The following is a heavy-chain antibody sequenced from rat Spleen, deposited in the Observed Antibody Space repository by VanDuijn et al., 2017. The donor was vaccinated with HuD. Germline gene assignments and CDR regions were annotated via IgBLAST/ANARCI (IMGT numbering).Heavy chain of an antibody. CDR3: ARHDYPGVTTNWFAY. V-gene: IGHV5-31*01. D-gene: IGHD1-4*01. CDR2: ITDTGGST. J-gene: IGHJ3*01. Sequence: EVQLVESGGGLVQPRRSLKLSCVASGFTFDNYWMTWVRQAPTNGLEWVASITDTGGSTFYPKSMKGRFTISRENAKTTLNLQMTNLWSDDTAIYYCARHDYPGVTTNWFAYWGQGTLVTVSS. CDR1: GFTFDNYW.